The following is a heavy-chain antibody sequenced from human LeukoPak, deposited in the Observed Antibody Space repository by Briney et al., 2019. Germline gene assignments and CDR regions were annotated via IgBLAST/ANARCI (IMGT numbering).Heavy chain of an antibody. Sequence: GGSLRLSCAASGFTFSSYAMSWVRQAPGKGLEWVSAISGSGGSTYYAASVKGRFTISRDNSKNTLYLQMNRLRAEDTAVYYCANLPTVTTLDYWGQGTLVTVSS. J-gene: IGHJ4*02. CDR2: ISGSGGST. V-gene: IGHV3-23*01. CDR3: ANLPTVTTLDY. D-gene: IGHD4-17*01. CDR1: GFTFSSYA.